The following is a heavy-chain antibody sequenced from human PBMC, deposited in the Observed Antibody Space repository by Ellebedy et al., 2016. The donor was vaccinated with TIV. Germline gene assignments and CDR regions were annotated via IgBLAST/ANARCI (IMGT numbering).Heavy chain of an antibody. J-gene: IGHJ6*02. Sequence: ASVKVSCXASGYTFTSYGISWVRQAPGQGLEWMGWINPNSGGTSYAQKFQGWVTMTRDTSISTAYMELSRLRSDDTAVYYCARISTVNYGMDVWGQGTTVTVSS. CDR3: ARISTVNYGMDV. V-gene: IGHV1-2*04. D-gene: IGHD4-17*01. CDR2: INPNSGGT. CDR1: GYTFTSYG.